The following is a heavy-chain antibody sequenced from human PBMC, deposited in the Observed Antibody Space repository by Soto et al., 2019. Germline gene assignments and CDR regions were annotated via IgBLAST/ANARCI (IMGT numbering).Heavy chain of an antibody. J-gene: IGHJ4*02. D-gene: IGHD2-21*01. CDR3: ARGRWQKYCANPYCFTFDS. Sequence: QVQLVESGGGVVQPGRSLRLSCTASGFSLADYGMHWVRQAPGKGLEWVAFISFDGGDTYYADSLRGRFTVSRDNSKDTLYLRVNCLSDDSTAVFYCARGRWQKYCANPYCFTFDSWGQGTLVTVSS. CDR1: GFSLADYG. V-gene: IGHV3-30*05. CDR2: ISFDGGDT.